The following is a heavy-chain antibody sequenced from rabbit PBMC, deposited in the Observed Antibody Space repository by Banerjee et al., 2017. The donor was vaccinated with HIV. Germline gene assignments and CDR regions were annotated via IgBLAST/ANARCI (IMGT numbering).Heavy chain of an antibody. CDR2: IYAGKGST. D-gene: IGHD6-1*01. CDR1: GFDFSSYY. CDR3: ARDWADSNGYTYAYDLNL. V-gene: IGHV1S7*01. J-gene: IGHJ4*01. Sequence: QLKETGGGLVQPGGSLTLSCKASGFDFSSYYMSWVRQAPGKGLEWIGIIYAGKGSTDYASWVNGRFTISSDNAQNTVDLQMNSLTAADTATYFCARDWADSNGYTYAYDLNLWGQGTLVTVS.